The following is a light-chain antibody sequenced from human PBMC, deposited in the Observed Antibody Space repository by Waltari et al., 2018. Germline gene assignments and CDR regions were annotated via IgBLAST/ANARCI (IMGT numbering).Light chain of an antibody. CDR1: SGDVGGQNS. V-gene: IGLV2-14*01. CDR2: DVS. J-gene: IGLJ2*01. Sequence: QSALTQPASVSGSPGQSITTSCTGTSGDVGGQNSVSWYQQHPGKAPQLMIYDVSNRPSGVSNRFSASKSGNTASLTISGLQAEDEGDYYCSSYASVSSLVFGGGTRLTVL. CDR3: SSYASVSSLV.